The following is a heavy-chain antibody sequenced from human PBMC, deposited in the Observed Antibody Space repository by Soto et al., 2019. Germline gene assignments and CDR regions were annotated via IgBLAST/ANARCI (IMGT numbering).Heavy chain of an antibody. V-gene: IGHV3-30*18. Sequence: VGSLRLSCAASGFTFSSYGMHWVRQAPGKGLEWVAVISYDGSNKYYADSVKGRFTISRDNSKNTLYLQMNSLRAEDTAVYYCAKMLFVGWDYRVHGGYYGMDVWGQGTTVTVSS. CDR3: AKMLFVGWDYRVHGGYYGMDV. CDR2: ISYDGSNK. J-gene: IGHJ6*02. CDR1: GFTFSSYG. D-gene: IGHD4-4*01.